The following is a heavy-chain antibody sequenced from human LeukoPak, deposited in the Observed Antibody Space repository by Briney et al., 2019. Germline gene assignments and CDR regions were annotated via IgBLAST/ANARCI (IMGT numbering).Heavy chain of an antibody. CDR2: ISGGGGST. D-gene: IGHD3-10*01. CDR3: AKDGGNDPGELLVDNWFDP. V-gene: IGHV3-23*01. Sequence: AGGSLRVSCAAPGFTFSGNAMRWGCQGPGKGREWVSAISGGGGSTYYADSVKGRFTISRDNSKNTLYLQMNSLRAEDTAVYYCAKDGGNDPGELLVDNWFDPWGQGTLVTVSS. J-gene: IGHJ5*02. CDR1: GFTFSGNA.